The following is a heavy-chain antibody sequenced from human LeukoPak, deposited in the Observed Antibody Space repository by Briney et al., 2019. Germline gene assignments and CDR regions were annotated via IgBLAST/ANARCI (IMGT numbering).Heavy chain of an antibody. J-gene: IGHJ6*03. CDR2: IYSGGST. V-gene: IGHV3-53*01. Sequence: GGSLRLSCAASGFTVSSNYMSWVRQAPGKGLEWVSVIYSGGSTYYADSVKGRFTISRDNSMNTLYLQMNSLRAEDTAIYYCAKEYCSSSRCYYYYMDVWGKGTTVTVSS. CDR3: AKEYCSSSRCYYYYMDV. CDR1: GFTVSSNY. D-gene: IGHD2-2*01.